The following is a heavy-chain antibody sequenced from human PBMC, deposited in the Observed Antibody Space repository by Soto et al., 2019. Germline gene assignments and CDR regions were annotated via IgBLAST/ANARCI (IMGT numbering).Heavy chain of an antibody. CDR2: IYWVDDK. CDR3: AHNLYDSSPNLDF. D-gene: IGHD6-6*01. CDR1: GFSLSTRGVG. V-gene: IGHV2-5*02. Sequence: SGPTLVNPTQTLTLPCPFSGFSLSTRGVGVGWIRQPPGKALEWLALIYWVDDKRYSPSLKSRLTITKDTSKHQVVLTLTTMDPVDTGKFYGAHNLYDSSPNLDFGGQGTLVTVSS. J-gene: IGHJ4*02.